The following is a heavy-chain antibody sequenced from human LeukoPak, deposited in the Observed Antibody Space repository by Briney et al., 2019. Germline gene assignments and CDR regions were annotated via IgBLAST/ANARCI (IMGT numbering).Heavy chain of an antibody. CDR2: IYPGDSDA. J-gene: IGHJ4*02. CDR1: GYSFTSYW. V-gene: IGHV5-51*01. D-gene: IGHD3-22*01. CDR3: ARRDYYDSSGSLDY. Sequence: GESLKISCKGPGYSFTSYWIGWVRQMPGKGLEWMGIIYPGDSDARYSPSFQGQVTISADKSISTAYLQWSSLKASDTAMYYCARRDYYDSSGSLDYWGQGTLVTVSS.